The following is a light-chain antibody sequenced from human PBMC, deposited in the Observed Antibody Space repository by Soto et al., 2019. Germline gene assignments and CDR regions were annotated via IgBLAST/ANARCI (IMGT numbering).Light chain of an antibody. Sequence: DIQMTQSPSTLSASIGDRVTITCRASESIRTWLAWYQHKPGKAPKLLIYAASSLQSGVPSRFSGSGSGTDFTLTISSLQPEDFATYYCQQSYSTPLTFGGGTKVEIK. CDR3: QQSYSTPLT. CDR2: AAS. J-gene: IGKJ4*01. V-gene: IGKV1-39*01. CDR1: ESIRTW.